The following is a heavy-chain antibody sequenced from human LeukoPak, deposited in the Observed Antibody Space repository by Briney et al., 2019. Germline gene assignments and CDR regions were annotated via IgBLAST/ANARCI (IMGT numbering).Heavy chain of an antibody. CDR3: AREGLYGSGFLDY. CDR2: IIPILGIA. Sequence: SVKVSCKASGGTFSSYAISWVRQAPGQGLEWMGRIIPILGIANYAQKFQGRVTITADKSTSTAYMGLSSLRSEDTAVYYCAREGLYGSGFLDYWGQGTLVTVSS. D-gene: IGHD3-10*01. J-gene: IGHJ4*02. CDR1: GGTFSSYA. V-gene: IGHV1-69*04.